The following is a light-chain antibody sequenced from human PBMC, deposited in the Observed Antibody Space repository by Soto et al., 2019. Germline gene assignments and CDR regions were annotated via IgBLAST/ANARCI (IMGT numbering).Light chain of an antibody. J-gene: IGKJ1*01. CDR3: QQYGSSQS. CDR2: GAS. Sequence: EIVLTQSPGTLSLSPGERATLSCRASQSVSSSYLAWYQQKPGQAPRLLIYGASSRATGIPARFSGSGSGTAFTLTISSLETEDFAVYYCQQYGSSQSFGQGTKVEIK. CDR1: QSVSSSY. V-gene: IGKV3-20*01.